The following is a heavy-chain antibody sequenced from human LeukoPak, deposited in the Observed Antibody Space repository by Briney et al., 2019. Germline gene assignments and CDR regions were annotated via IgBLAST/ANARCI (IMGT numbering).Heavy chain of an antibody. CDR2: IKQDGSEK. CDR3: ARDGQQLAPYAMDV. V-gene: IGHV3-7*01. CDR1: GFTFSNYW. Sequence: PGGSLRFSCAASGFTFSNYWMSWVRQAPGKGLEWVANIKQDGSEKYYVDSVKGRFTTSRDNSKNTVYLQMNSLRAEDTAVYFCARDGQQLAPYAMDVWGQGTTVTVSS. D-gene: IGHD6-13*01. J-gene: IGHJ6*02.